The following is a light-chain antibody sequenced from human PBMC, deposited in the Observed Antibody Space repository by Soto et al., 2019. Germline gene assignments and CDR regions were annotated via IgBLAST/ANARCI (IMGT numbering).Light chain of an antibody. Sequence: DIQMTQSPFSLSASLGDRVTITCRASQSISDYLNWYQQKPGKGPKLLIFAASSLQVGVPSRFSGSGSGTDFTLTISSLQPEDFATYFCHQSHSAPFTFGPGTTVDIK. CDR1: QSISDY. CDR2: AAS. CDR3: HQSHSAPFT. J-gene: IGKJ3*01. V-gene: IGKV1-39*01.